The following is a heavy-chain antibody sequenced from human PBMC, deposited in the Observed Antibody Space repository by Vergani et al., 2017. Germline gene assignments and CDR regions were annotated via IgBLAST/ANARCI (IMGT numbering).Heavy chain of an antibody. V-gene: IGHV4-59*02. CDR2: VSFRGDT. CDR1: GASVNSYY. Sequence: QVKLQESGPGLVKPSETLSLICTVSGASVNSYYWSWIRQPPGKGLEWMGYVSFRGDTLYDPSVKGRMTIALNTSSNQFSLYLTAVTAADTAMYYCARRSSSYYFDIWGQGVLITVSS. J-gene: IGHJ5*02. D-gene: IGHD3-22*01. CDR3: ARRSSSYYFDI.